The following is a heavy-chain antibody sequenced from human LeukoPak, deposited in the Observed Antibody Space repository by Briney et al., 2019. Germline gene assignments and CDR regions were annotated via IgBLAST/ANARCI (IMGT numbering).Heavy chain of an antibody. J-gene: IGHJ6*02. V-gene: IGHV3-74*01. D-gene: IGHD3-10*01. CDR1: GFTLSSYW. CDR3: VRGIQSWFNGMDV. CDR2: INSDGSNT. Sequence: GGSLRLSCAASGFTLSSYWMHWVRQVPGKGLVWVSRINSDGSNTRYADSVKGRFTVSRDNAKNTLFLQMNSLRTEDTAVYYCVRGIQSWFNGMDVWGQGTTVTVSS.